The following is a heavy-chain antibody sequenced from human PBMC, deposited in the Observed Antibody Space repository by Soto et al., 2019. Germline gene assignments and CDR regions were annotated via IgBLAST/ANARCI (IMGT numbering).Heavy chain of an antibody. CDR2: IYYSGST. CDR1: GGSISSGDYY. V-gene: IGHV4-30-4*01. Sequence: PSETLSLTCTVSGGSISSGDYYWSWIRQPPGKGLEWIGYIYYSGSTYYNPSLKSRVTISVDTSKNQFSLKLSSVTAADTAVYYCARVPVLLWFGEYYYYGMAVWGQGTRVTVS. J-gene: IGHJ6*01. D-gene: IGHD3-10*01. CDR3: ARVPVLLWFGEYYYYGMAV.